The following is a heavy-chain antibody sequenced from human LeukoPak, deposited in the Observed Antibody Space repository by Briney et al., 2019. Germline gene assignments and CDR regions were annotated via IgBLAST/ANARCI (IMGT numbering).Heavy chain of an antibody. J-gene: IGHJ4*02. CDR3: ARDRASPTGDPSPFDY. CDR2: ISAYNGNT. D-gene: IGHD7-27*01. CDR1: GYTFTSYG. Sequence: GASVKVSCKASGYTFTSYGISWVRQAPGQGLEWMGWISAYNGNTNYAQKLQGRVTMTTDTSTSTAYMELRSLRSDDTAVYYCARDRASPTGDPSPFDYWGQGTLVTVSS. V-gene: IGHV1-18*01.